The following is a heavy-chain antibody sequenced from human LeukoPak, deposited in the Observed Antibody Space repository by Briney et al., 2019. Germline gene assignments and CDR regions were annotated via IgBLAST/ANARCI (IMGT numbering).Heavy chain of an antibody. CDR3: SRGLVGYYHDSSTYPDS. V-gene: IGHV3-7*01. CDR2: IKQDGGET. J-gene: IGHJ4*02. D-gene: IGHD3-22*01. Sequence: GGSLRLSCAVSGFSFSSYWMSWVRQAPGKGLEWVANIKQDGGETFYVDSVKGRFAISRDNAKNSLYLQLDSLTAEDTAVYYCSRGLVGYYHDSSTYPDSWGQGTLVTVSS. CDR1: GFSFSSYW.